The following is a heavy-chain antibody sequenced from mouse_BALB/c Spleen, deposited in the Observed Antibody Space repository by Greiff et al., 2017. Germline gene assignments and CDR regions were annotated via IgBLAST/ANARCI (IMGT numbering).Heavy chain of an antibody. CDR2: ISSGSSTI. D-gene: IGHD3-3*01. Sequence: DVHLVESGGGLVQPGGSRKLSCAASGFTFSSFGMHWVRQAPEKGLEWVAYISSGSSTIYYADTVKGRFTISRDNPKNTLFLQMTSLRSEDTAMYYCARSRGLGITYAMDYWGQGTSVTVSS. CDR1: GFTFSSFG. V-gene: IGHV5-17*02. CDR3: ARSRGLGITYAMDY. J-gene: IGHJ4*01.